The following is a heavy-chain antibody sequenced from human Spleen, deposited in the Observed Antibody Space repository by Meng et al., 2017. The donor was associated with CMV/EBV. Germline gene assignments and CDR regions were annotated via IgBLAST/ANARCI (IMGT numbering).Heavy chain of an antibody. CDR3: AKYQVPIGGYYFYGMDV. J-gene: IGHJ6*02. CDR1: GFSFSTYG. V-gene: IGHV3-30*02. Sequence: GESLKISCAASGFSFSTYGMHWVRQAAGKGLQWVAFIQNDGHNKYYTDSVKGRLTISRDNSKNALYLQMNSLRPEDTAVYYCAKYQVPIGGYYFYGMDVWGQGSTVTVSS. CDR2: IQNDGHNK.